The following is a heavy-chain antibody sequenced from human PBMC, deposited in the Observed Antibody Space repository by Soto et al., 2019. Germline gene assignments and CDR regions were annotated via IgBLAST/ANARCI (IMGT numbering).Heavy chain of an antibody. J-gene: IGHJ4*01. CDR1: GVTFSSET. CDR3: ATELGENPASPFDA. Sequence: QVQLVQSGADVKKPGSSVKVSCQASGVTFSSETLGWMRQAPGQGLEWVGGIIPLFGTASYAQKFQGRVTITADESTSTVYMELSSLRSDDTAVYFCATELGENPASPFDAWGHGTLVTVSS. D-gene: IGHD3-10*01. CDR2: IIPLFGTA. V-gene: IGHV1-69*01.